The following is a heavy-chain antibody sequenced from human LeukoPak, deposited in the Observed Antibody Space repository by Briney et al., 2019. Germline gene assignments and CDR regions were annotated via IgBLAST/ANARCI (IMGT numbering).Heavy chain of an antibody. CDR2: IYSSGST. V-gene: IGHV4-4*07. D-gene: IGHD4-23*01. J-gene: IGHJ4*02. CDR3: ARGGKATVVTM. Sequence: SETLSLTCTVSDGSINSYYRSWIRQPAGKGLEWIGRIYSSGSTNYNPSLKSRVSMSVDTSKNQFSLKLTSVTAADTALYYCARGGKATVVTMWGQGILVTVSS. CDR1: DGSINSYY.